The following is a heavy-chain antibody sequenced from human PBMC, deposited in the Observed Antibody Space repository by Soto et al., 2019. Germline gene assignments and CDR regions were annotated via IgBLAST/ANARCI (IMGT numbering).Heavy chain of an antibody. J-gene: IGHJ4*02. CDR3: AKDELSGVIGY. CDR1: GFTFSSYG. V-gene: IGHV3-30*18. CDR2: ISYDGSNK. D-gene: IGHD3-10*01. Sequence: PGGSLRLSCAASGFTFSSYGMHWVRQAPGKGLEWVAVISYDGSNKYYADSVKGRFTISRDNSKNTLYLQMNSLRAEDTAVYYCAKDELSGVIGYWGQGTLVTVSS.